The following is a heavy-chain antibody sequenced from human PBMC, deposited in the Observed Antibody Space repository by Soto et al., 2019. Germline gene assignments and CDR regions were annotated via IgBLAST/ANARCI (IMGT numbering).Heavy chain of an antibody. CDR1: GYNFTRYH. CDR3: AGEIMVVTIGREEKGNWFDP. V-gene: IGHV1-69*06. J-gene: IGHJ5*02. Sequence: SVKVSCKASGYNFTRYHMHWVQQDPGQGHEKMEEIIPIFGTANYAQKLKDRVTINADKSPTTAYMEQSRLRSEDTAVYYCAGEIMVVTIGREEKGNWFDPWGQATLITVSS. CDR2: IIPIFGTA. D-gene: IGHD2-21*02.